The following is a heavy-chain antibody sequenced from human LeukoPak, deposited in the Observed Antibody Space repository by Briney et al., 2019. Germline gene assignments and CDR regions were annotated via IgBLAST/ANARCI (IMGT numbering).Heavy chain of an antibody. Sequence: ASVKVSCKASGYTFTSYGISWVRQAPGQGLEWMGWINPNSGGTNSAQKFQGRVTMTRDTSITTAYMEVSRLTSDDTAVYYCARAMASTPLAPFDFWGQGTLVTVS. J-gene: IGHJ4*02. D-gene: IGHD5-24*01. CDR3: ARAMASTPLAPFDF. CDR1: GYTFTSYG. CDR2: INPNSGGT. V-gene: IGHV1-2*02.